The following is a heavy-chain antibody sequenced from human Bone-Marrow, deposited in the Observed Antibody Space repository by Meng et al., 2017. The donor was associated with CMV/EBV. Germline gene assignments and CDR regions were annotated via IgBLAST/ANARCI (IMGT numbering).Heavy chain of an antibody. V-gene: IGHV3-30*02. J-gene: IGHJ3*02. CDR2: IRYDGSNK. D-gene: IGHD2-2*01. Sequence: GGSLRLSCAASGFTFSSYGMHWVRQAPGKGLEWVAFIRYDGSNKFYADSVKGRFTISRDNSKNTLYLQMNSLRAEDTAVYYCAKEGGPYCSSTSCPRGAFDIWGQGTMVTVSS. CDR1: GFTFSSYG. CDR3: AKEGGPYCSSTSCPRGAFDI.